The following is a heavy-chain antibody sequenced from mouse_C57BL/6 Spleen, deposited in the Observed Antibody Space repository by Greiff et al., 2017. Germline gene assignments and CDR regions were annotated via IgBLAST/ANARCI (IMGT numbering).Heavy chain of an antibody. J-gene: IGHJ4*01. V-gene: IGHV5-17*01. Sequence: EVQGVESGGGLVKPGGSLKLSCAASGFTFSDYGMHWVRQAPEKGLEWVAYISSGSSTIYYADTVKGRFTISSDNAKNTLFLQMTSLRSEDTAMYYCARPDYYGSSPRAMDYWGQGTSVTVSS. D-gene: IGHD1-1*01. CDR2: ISSGSSTI. CDR1: GFTFSDYG. CDR3: ARPDYYGSSPRAMDY.